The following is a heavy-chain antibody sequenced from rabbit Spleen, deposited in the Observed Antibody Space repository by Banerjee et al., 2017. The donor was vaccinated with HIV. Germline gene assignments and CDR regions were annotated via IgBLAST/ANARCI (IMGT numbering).Heavy chain of an antibody. CDR1: GFSFSSGND. CDR2: IYNGDGST. CDR3: ARGASYTGYGFNL. J-gene: IGHJ4*01. D-gene: IGHD7-1*01. Sequence: QEQLEESGGGLVKPEGSPTLTCTASGFSFSSGNDMCWVRQAPGKGPEWIACIYNGDGSTYYASWTKGRFTISKTSSTTVTLQMTSLTAADTATYFCARGASYTGYGFNLWGPGTLVTVS. V-gene: IGHV1S45*01.